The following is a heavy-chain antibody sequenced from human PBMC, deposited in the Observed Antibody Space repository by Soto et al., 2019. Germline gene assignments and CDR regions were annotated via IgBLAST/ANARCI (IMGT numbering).Heavy chain of an antibody. D-gene: IGHD3-3*01. J-gene: IGHJ4*02. CDR3: AVPVYDFWSCYPLDFDF. V-gene: IGHV3-23*01. CDR1: GFTFSSYA. Sequence: EVQLLESGGGLVQPGGSLRLSCAASGFTFSSYAMSWVRQAPGKGLEWVSAISGSGGSTYYADSVKGRFTISRDNSKNTAYWQNNSLRAEDTAVYYCAVPVYDFWSCYPLDFDFWGQGTLVTVSS. CDR2: ISGSGGST.